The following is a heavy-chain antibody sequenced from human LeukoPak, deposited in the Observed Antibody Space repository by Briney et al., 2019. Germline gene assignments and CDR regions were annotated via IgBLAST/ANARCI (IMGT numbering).Heavy chain of an antibody. J-gene: IGHJ4*02. CDR3: ARLKYDFWSGYFSYPPDY. V-gene: IGHV3-11*01. CDR2: ISSRGSTI. D-gene: IGHD3-3*01. CDR1: GFTFSDYY. Sequence: GGSLRLSCAASGFTFSDYYMSWIRQAPGKGLEWVSYISSRGSTIYYADSVKGRFTISRDNAKNSLYLQMNSLRAEDTAVYYCARLKYDFWSGYFSYPPDYWGQGTLVTVSS.